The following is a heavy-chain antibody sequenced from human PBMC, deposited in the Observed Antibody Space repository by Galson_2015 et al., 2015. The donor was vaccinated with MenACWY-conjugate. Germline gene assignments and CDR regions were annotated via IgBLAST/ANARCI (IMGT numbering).Heavy chain of an antibody. Sequence: LRLSCAASGFTFSTYTMSWVRQAPGKGLEWVSVISGSGDTTYYADSVKGRFTVSRDNSKNTLYLQMNSLRAEDTALYYCAKAIAVAGPAKYFQHWGQGTLVTVSS. D-gene: IGHD6-19*01. CDR2: ISGSGDTT. J-gene: IGHJ1*01. V-gene: IGHV3-23*01. CDR1: GFTFSTYT. CDR3: AKAIAVAGPAKYFQH.